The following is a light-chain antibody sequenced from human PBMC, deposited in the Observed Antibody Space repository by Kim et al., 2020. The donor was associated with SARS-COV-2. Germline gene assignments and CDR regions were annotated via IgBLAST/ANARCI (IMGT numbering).Light chain of an antibody. J-gene: IGLJ3*02. V-gene: IGLV3-19*01. Sequence: SSELTQDPAVSVALGQTVRITCRGDSLKTYYASWFQQQPGQAPVLVFYSKYNRPSGIPDRFSGSSSGDTASLTITGAQAEDEADYYCSSRDSSGYHWVFGGGTQLTVL. CDR2: SKY. CDR1: SLKTYY. CDR3: SSRDSSGYHWV.